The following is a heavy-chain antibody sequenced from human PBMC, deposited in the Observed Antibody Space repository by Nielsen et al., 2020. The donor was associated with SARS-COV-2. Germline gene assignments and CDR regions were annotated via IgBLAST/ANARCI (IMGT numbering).Heavy chain of an antibody. J-gene: IGHJ6*02. V-gene: IGHV3-30-3*02. CDR3: AGGSGSYSYYYGMDV. Sequence: GESLKISCAASGFTFSTSAMHWVRQAPGKGLEWVAVISYDGSNKYYADSVKGRFTISRDNSKNTLYLQMNSLRAEDTAVYYCAGGSGSYSYYYGMDVWGQGTTITVSS. CDR2: ISYDGSNK. CDR1: GFTFSTSA. D-gene: IGHD3-10*01.